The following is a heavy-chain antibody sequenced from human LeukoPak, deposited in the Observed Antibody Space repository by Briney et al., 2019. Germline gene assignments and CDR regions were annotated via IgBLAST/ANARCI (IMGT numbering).Heavy chain of an antibody. Sequence: ASVKVSCKASGYTFTSYGISWVRQAPGQGLEWMGIINPSGGSTSYAQKFQGRVTMTRDMSTGTVYMELSSLRSEDTAVYYCARDKRNIAAAGKNGIFDYWGQGTLVTVSS. CDR2: INPSGGST. CDR3: ARDKRNIAAAGKNGIFDY. V-gene: IGHV1-46*01. D-gene: IGHD6-13*01. J-gene: IGHJ4*02. CDR1: GYTFTSYG.